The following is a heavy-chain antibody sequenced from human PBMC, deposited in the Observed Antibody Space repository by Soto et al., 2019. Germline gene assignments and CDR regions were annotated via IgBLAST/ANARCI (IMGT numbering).Heavy chain of an antibody. CDR2: INAGNGNT. CDR3: ARGITLPTPLDY. CDR1: GYTFTSYA. J-gene: IGHJ4*02. Sequence: QVQLVQSGAEEKKPGASVKVSCKASGYTFTSYAMHWVRQAPGQRLEWMGWINAGNGNTKYSQKFQGRVTITRDTSASTAYMELSSLRSEDTSVYYCARGITLPTPLDYWGQGTLVTVSS. V-gene: IGHV1-3*05. D-gene: IGHD1-20*01.